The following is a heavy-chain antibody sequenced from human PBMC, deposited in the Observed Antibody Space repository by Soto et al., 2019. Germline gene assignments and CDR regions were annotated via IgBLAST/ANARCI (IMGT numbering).Heavy chain of an antibody. D-gene: IGHD6-6*01. J-gene: IGHJ6*02. CDR2: SRNKANNYTT. CDR1: AFTFSAHN. V-gene: IGHV3-72*01. Sequence: EAQLVESGGGLVQPGGSLRLSCAASAFTFSAHNMVWVRQAPGKGLEWVGRSRNKANNYTTEYAASVKGRFTISRDDSKNSLYLQMNSRKTEDTAVYYCVRDGGIAARHYYGMDVWGQGTTVTVSS. CDR3: VRDGGIAARHYYGMDV.